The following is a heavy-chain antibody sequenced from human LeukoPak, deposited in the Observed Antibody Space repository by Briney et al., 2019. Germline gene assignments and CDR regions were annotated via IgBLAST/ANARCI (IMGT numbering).Heavy chain of an antibody. CDR2: ISGSDSST. Sequence: GGSLRLSCAASGFTFSSYAMSWVRQAPGKGLEWVSAISGSDSSTYYADSVKGRFTMSRDNSKNTLYLQMNSLRAEDTAVYYCAKGSAALVLRPYYFDYWGQGTLVTVSS. V-gene: IGHV3-23*01. CDR1: GFTFSSYA. D-gene: IGHD5-18*01. CDR3: AKGSAALVLRPYYFDY. J-gene: IGHJ4*02.